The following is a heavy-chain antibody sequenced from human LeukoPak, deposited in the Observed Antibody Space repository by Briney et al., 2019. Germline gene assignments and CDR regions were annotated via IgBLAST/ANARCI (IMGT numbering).Heavy chain of an antibody. J-gene: IGHJ4*02. CDR2: ISGSGDST. D-gene: IGHD4-17*01. CDR1: GFTFSSYA. Sequence: GGSLRLSCAASGFTFSSYAMSWVRQAPGKGLEWVSAISGSGDSTFYADSVKGRFTISRDNSKNTLYLQMNSLRAEDTAVYYCARVRTTVTTGVFDYWGQGTLVTVSS. V-gene: IGHV3-23*01. CDR3: ARVRTTVTTGVFDY.